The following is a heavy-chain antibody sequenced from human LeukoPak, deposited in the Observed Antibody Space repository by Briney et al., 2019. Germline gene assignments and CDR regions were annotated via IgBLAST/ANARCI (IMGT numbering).Heavy chain of an antibody. V-gene: IGHV3-7*01. CDR3: AREDSGYVRVFDY. J-gene: IGHJ4*02. CDR2: INQDGTEK. D-gene: IGHD5-12*01. Sequence: GESLRLSCAASGFTFTTYWMSWVRQLPGKGLEWVANINQDGTEKYYVDSVKGRFTISRDNAKNSLDLQMNSLRVEDTGIYYCAREDSGYVRVFDYWGQGTLVTVSS. CDR1: GFTFTTYW.